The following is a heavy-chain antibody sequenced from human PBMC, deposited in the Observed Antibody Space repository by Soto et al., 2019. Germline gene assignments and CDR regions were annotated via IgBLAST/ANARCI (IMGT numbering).Heavy chain of an antibody. CDR1: GGTFISYA. V-gene: IGHV1-69*01. D-gene: IGHD3-3*01. Sequence: SVKVSCKASGGTFISYAIIWVRQAPGQGLEWMGGIIPIFGTANYAQKFQGRVTITADESTSTAYMELSSLRSEDTAVYYCARDMGVYYDFWSGYPNWFDPWGQGTLVTVSS. CDR2: IIPIFGTA. J-gene: IGHJ5*02. CDR3: ARDMGVYYDFWSGYPNWFDP.